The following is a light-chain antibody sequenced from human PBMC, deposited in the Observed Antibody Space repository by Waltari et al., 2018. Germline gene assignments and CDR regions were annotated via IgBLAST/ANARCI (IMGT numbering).Light chain of an antibody. J-gene: IGLJ2*01. CDR3: SSYGGKNNLI. CDR1: SSYIGGYKF. Sequence: QSALTQPPSASGSPGQSVTISCTGTSSYIGGYKFVSWFQQPPGKAPKLVIYDVNERHSGFPDRFSGSKSGSTATLTVSGLQAEDEADYYCSSYGGKNNLIFGGGTTLTV. CDR2: DVN. V-gene: IGLV2-8*01.